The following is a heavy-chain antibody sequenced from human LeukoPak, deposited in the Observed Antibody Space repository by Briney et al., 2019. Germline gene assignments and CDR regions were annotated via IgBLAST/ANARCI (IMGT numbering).Heavy chain of an antibody. V-gene: IGHV4-59*01. Sequence: TSETLSLTCTVSGGSISGYYWSWIRQPPGKGLEWIGYIYYIGSTNYNPSLKSRVTISIDTSKNQFSLRLNSVTAADTAVYYCARGSYFNYDSSGYYAYWGQGTQVTVSS. D-gene: IGHD3-22*01. CDR3: ARGSYFNYDSSGYYAY. CDR2: IYYIGST. CDR1: GGSISGYY. J-gene: IGHJ4*02.